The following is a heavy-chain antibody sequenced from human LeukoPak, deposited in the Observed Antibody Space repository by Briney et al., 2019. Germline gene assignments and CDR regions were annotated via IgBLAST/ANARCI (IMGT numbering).Heavy chain of an antibody. V-gene: IGHV3-53*01. D-gene: IGHD5-18*01. CDR1: EFIVSSNY. J-gene: IGHJ3*02. CDR3: ARGHNTATSGTRAFDI. Sequence: GGSLRLSCAASEFIVSSNYMNWVRQAPGKGLEWVSVIYGGGGIYYADSVKGRFTISRDISKNMLYLQMNSLRADDTAVYYCARGHNTATSGTRAFDIWGQGTMVTVSS. CDR2: IYGGGGI.